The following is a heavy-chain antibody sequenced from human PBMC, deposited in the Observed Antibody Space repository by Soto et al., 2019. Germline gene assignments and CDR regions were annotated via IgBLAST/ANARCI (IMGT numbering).Heavy chain of an antibody. CDR2: ISAYNGNT. J-gene: IGHJ6*02. D-gene: IGHD1-26*01. Sequence: GASVKVSCKASGYTFTSYGISWVRQAPGQGLEWMGWISAYNGNTNYAQKLQGRVTMTTDTSTSTAYMELRSLRSDDTAVYYCASANGGSLGELLLRLSSRGYYSGMDVWGQGTMVTVSS. CDR1: GYTFTSYG. V-gene: IGHV1-18*04. CDR3: ASANGGSLGELLLRLSSRGYYSGMDV.